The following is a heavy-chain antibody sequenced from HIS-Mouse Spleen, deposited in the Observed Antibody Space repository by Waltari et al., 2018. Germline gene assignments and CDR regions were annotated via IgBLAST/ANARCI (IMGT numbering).Heavy chain of an antibody. CDR3: AREIPYSSSWYDWYFDL. CDR2: IYYSGST. V-gene: IGHV4-39*07. CDR1: GGSISSSSYY. Sequence: QLQLQESGPGLVKPSETLSLTCTVSGGSISSSSYYCGWIRQPPGKGLEWIGSIYYSGSTYYNPSLQSRVTISVDTSKNQFSLKLSSVTAADTAVYYCAREIPYSSSWYDWYFDLWGRGTLVTVSS. D-gene: IGHD6-13*01. J-gene: IGHJ2*01.